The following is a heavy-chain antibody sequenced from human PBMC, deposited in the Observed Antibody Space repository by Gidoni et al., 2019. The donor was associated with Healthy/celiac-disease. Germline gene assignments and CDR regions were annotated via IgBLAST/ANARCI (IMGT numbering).Heavy chain of an antibody. Sequence: QVQLVQSGAEVKKPGASVKVSFKASGYTFTSYDINWVRQATGQGLEWMGWMNPNSGNKGYAQKFQGRVTMTRNTSISTAYMELSSLRSENTAVYYCARADCSSTSCPIDYWGQGTLVTVSS. D-gene: IGHD2-2*01. J-gene: IGHJ4*02. V-gene: IGHV1-8*01. CDR1: GYTFTSYD. CDR2: MNPNSGNK. CDR3: ARADCSSTSCPIDY.